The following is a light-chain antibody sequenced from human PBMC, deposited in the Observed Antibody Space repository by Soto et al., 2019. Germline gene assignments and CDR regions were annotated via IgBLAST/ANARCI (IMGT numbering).Light chain of an antibody. CDR1: SSNIGNNY. CDR2: DNN. V-gene: IGLV1-51*01. J-gene: IGLJ2*01. CDR3: GTWYSSLSAVV. Sequence: QSVLTQPPSVSAAPGQKVTISCSGSSSNIGNNYVSWYQQLPGTAPKLLIYDNNKRPSGIPDRFSGSKSGTSATLGITGLQTGDEDDYYCGTWYSSLSAVVFGGGIKLTVL.